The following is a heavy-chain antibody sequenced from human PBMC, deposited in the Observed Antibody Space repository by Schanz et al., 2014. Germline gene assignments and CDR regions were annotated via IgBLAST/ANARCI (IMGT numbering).Heavy chain of an antibody. V-gene: IGHV4-59*01. CDR2: IHYSGST. CDR3: ARARGWELQSNAFDI. D-gene: IGHD1-26*01. Sequence: QVQLQESGPGLVKPSETLSLTCTVSNVSISSYYWSWIRQPPGKGLEWIGNIHYSGSTNYKASLKSRITISAHASKTQFSLKLPSVTAADTAVYYCARARGWELQSNAFDIWGQGTVVTVSS. J-gene: IGHJ3*02. CDR1: NVSISSYY.